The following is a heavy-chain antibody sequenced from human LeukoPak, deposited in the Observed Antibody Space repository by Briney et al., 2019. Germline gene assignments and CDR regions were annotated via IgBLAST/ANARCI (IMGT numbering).Heavy chain of an antibody. CDR2: IYHSGST. CDR3: ARWTYYYDSSGYYQD. J-gene: IGHJ4*02. D-gene: IGHD3-22*01. V-gene: IGHV4-34*09. CDR1: DGSFSDYY. Sequence: SETLSLTCAVHDGSFSDYYWSWIRQHPGKGLEWIGYIYHSGSTYYNPSLKSRVTISVDTSKNQFSLKLSSVTAADTAVYYCARWTYYYDSSGYYQDWGQGTLVTVSP.